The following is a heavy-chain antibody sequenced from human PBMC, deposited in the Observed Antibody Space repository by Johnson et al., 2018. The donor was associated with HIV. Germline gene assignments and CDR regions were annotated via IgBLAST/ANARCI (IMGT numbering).Heavy chain of an antibody. CDR2: IGTAGDT. D-gene: IGHD3-9*01. V-gene: IGHV3-13*01. Sequence: EVQLVESGGGVVQPGRSLRLSCAASGFTFSSYDMHWVRQATGKGLEWVSAIGTAGDTYYPGSVKGRFTISRENAKNSLYLQMNSLRAEDTAVYYCARFDSFDAFDIWGQGTMVTVSS. J-gene: IGHJ3*02. CDR1: GFTFSSYD. CDR3: ARFDSFDAFDI.